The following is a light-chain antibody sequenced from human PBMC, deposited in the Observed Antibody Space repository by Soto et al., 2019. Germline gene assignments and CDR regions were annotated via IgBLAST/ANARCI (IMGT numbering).Light chain of an antibody. CDR1: QSVSSNH. CDR2: GGS. J-gene: IGKJ5*01. Sequence: DIVLTQSPGTLSLSPGERATLSCRASQSVSSNHLAWYQQKPGQAPRLLIYGGSSRATGIPVRFSGSGSETDFTLTITRLEPEDFAVYYCQQYGSSPITFGRGTRLEIK. V-gene: IGKV3-20*01. CDR3: QQYGSSPIT.